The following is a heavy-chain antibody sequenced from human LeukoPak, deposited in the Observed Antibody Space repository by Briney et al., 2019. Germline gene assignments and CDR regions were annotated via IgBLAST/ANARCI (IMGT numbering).Heavy chain of an antibody. D-gene: IGHD5-24*01. Sequence: SVKGSCKASGGTFSSYAISWVRQAPGQGLEWMGRIIPIFGTANYAQKIQGRVTITTDESTSTAYMELSSLRSEDTAVYYCARGGGSNQALDYWGQGALVTVSS. V-gene: IGHV1-69*05. J-gene: IGHJ4*02. CDR1: GGTFSSYA. CDR2: IIPIFGTA. CDR3: ARGGGSNQALDY.